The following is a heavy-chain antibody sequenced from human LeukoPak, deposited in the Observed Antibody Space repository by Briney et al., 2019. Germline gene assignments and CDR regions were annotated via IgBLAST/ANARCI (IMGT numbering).Heavy chain of an antibody. CDR2: IYNSGTT. V-gene: IGHV4-4*07. CDR3: ARGGQWFDP. CDR1: GDSISSFS. J-gene: IGHJ5*02. Sequence: SETLSLTCTVSGDSISSFSWTWIRQPAGKGLEWIGRIYNSGTTNYNPSLKGRVTMSVDTSKNEISLKLSSMTAADTAVYYCARGGQWFDPWGQGILVTVSS.